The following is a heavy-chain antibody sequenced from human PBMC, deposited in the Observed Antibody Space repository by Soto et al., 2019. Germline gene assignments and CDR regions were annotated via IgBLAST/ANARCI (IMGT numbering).Heavy chain of an antibody. V-gene: IGHV1-69*01. CDR2: IIPIFGTA. CDR3: AREQTRDGYKYDAFDI. D-gene: IGHD5-12*01. CDR1: GGTFSSYA. Sequence: QVQLVQSGAEVKKPGSSVKVSCKASGGTFSSYAISWVRQAPGQGLEWMGGIIPIFGTANYAQKFQGRVTITADESTSTAYMELGSLRSEDTAVYYCAREQTRDGYKYDAFDIWGQGTMVTVSS. J-gene: IGHJ3*02.